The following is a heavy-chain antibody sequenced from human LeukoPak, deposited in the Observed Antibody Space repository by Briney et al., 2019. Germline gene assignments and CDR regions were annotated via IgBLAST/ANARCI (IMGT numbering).Heavy chain of an antibody. CDR3: ARGGIVVVITSY. CDR1: GFTFSRYW. Sequence: GGSLRLSCAASGFTFSRYWMSWVRQAPGKGLEWVANIKQDGSEKYYVDSVKGRFTISRDNAKNSLYLQMNSLRAEDTAVYYCARGGIVVVITSYWGQGTLVTVSS. D-gene: IGHD3-22*01. J-gene: IGHJ4*02. CDR2: IKQDGSEK. V-gene: IGHV3-7*01.